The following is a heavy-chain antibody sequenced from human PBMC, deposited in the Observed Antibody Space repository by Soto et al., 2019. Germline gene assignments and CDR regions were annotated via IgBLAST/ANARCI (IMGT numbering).Heavy chain of an antibody. J-gene: IGHJ4*02. Sequence: EVQLLESGGGLVQPGGSLRLSCAASGFTFSSYAMSWVRQAPGKGLEWVSAISGSGGSTYYADSVKGRFTISRDNSKNSVFLQMNSLRVEDTAVYYCARSPFLECNWAQGTLVTVSS. D-gene: IGHD3-3*02. CDR2: ISGSGGST. V-gene: IGHV3-23*01. CDR3: ARSPFLECN. CDR1: GFTFSSYA.